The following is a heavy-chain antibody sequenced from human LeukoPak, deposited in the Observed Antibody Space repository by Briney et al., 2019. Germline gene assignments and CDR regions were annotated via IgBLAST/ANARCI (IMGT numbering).Heavy chain of an antibody. Sequence: ASVKVSCKASGYTFTSYDINWVRQATGQGLEWMGWMNPNSGNTGYAQKFQGRVTITRNTSISTAYMELSSLRSEDTAVYYCARDRGVDSSGWYDYWGQGTLVTVSS. V-gene: IGHV1-8*03. CDR1: GYTFTSYD. D-gene: IGHD6-19*01. CDR3: ARDRGVDSSGWYDY. CDR2: MNPNSGNT. J-gene: IGHJ4*02.